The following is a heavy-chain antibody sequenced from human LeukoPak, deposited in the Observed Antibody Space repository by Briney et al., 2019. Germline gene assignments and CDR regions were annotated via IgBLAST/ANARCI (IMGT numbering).Heavy chain of an antibody. CDR1: GYTFTSYY. CDR3: ARDPTYYDFWSGYDYYFDY. V-gene: IGHV1-46*01. Sequence: ASVKVSCKASGYTFTSYYMHWVRQAPGQGLEWMGIINPSGGSTSYAQKFQGRVTMTRDTSTSTVYMELSSLRSEDTAVYYCARDPTYYDFWSGYDYYFDYWGQGTLVTVSS. CDR2: INPSGGST. J-gene: IGHJ4*02. D-gene: IGHD3-3*01.